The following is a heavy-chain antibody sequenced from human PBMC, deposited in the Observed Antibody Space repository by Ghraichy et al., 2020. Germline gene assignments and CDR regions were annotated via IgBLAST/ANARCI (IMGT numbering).Heavy chain of an antibody. J-gene: IGHJ4*02. CDR1: GGTFSDYT. D-gene: IGHD2-8*01. CDR3: ARGYCTTGECHTRYLDY. Sequence: SSVKVSCKASGGTFSDYTFSWVRQAPGQGLEWMGGIMPIFGIANNALDFQARVTITADESTSTVYMELSSLRFDDTAVYYCARGYCTTGECHTRYLDYWGQGTLVTISS. CDR2: IMPIFGIA. V-gene: IGHV1-69*13.